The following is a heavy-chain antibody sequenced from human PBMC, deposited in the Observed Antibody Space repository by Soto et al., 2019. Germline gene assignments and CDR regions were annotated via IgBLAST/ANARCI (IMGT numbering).Heavy chain of an antibody. CDR3: ARDCPLISTSCDPEFSVPWFDP. Sequence: ASVKVSCKASGYTFTSYGISWVRQAPGQGLEWMGWISAYNGNTNYAQKLQGRVTMTTDTSTSTAYMELRSLRSDDTAVYYCARDCPLISTSCDPEFSVPWFDPWGQGTLVTVS. CDR1: GYTFTSYG. J-gene: IGHJ5*02. D-gene: IGHD2-2*01. CDR2: ISAYNGNT. V-gene: IGHV1-18*01.